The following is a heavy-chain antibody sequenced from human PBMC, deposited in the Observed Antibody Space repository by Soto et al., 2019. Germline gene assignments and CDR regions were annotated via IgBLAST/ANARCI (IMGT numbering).Heavy chain of an antibody. V-gene: IGHV1-69*06. J-gene: IGHJ4*02. CDR2: IIPIFGTA. CDR3: ARVGIAAAGYYFDY. D-gene: IGHD6-13*01. Sequence: ASVKVSCKASGGTFSSYAISWVRQAPGQGLEWMGGIIPIFGTANYAQKFQGRVTITADKSTSTAYMELSSLRSEDTAVYYCARVGIAAAGYYFDYWGQGTLVTVSS. CDR1: GGTFSSYA.